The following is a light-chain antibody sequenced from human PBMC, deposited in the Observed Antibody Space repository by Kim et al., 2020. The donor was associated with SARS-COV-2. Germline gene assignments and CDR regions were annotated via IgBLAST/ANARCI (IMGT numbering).Light chain of an antibody. V-gene: IGLV6-57*03. CDR2: EDN. Sequence: GQTVTISCTRSSGRIASNYVQWYQQRPGSAPTTVIYEDNQRPAGVPDRFSGSIDSSSNSASLTISGLKTEDEADYYCQSYDSSSVVFGGGTQLTVL. CDR1: SGRIASNY. J-gene: IGLJ2*01. CDR3: QSYDSSSVV.